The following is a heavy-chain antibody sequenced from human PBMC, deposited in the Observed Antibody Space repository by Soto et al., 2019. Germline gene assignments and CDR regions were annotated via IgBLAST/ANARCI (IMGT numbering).Heavy chain of an antibody. CDR1: GGSISRGGYY. CDR2: IYYSGST. J-gene: IGHJ4*02. V-gene: IGHV4-31*03. CDR3: ARDDSSGPDY. Sequence: TLSLTCTVSGGSISRGGYYWSWIRQHPGKGLEWIGYIYYSGSTYYNPSLKSRVTISVDTSKNQFSLKLSSVTAADTAVYYCARDDSSGPDYWGQGTLVTVSS. D-gene: IGHD3-22*01.